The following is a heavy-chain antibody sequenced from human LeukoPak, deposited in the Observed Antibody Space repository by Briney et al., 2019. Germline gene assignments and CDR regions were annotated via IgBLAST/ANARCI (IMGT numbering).Heavy chain of an antibody. CDR3: TREGVYAPDGSGYHRAAFDI. Sequence: GASVKVSCKASGGSFSSYVITWVRQAPGQGLEWMGRIIPVLSVSNFAQKFRGRVTITADKSTNTAHIELSRLESGDTAIYYCTREGVYAPDGSGYHRAAFDIWGQGTVVIVSS. CDR2: IIPVLSVS. J-gene: IGHJ3*02. D-gene: IGHD3-22*01. CDR1: GGSFSSYV. V-gene: IGHV1-69*04.